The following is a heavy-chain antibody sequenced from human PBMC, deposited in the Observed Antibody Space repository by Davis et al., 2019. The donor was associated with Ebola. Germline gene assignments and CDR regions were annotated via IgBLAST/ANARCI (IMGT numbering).Heavy chain of an antibody. D-gene: IGHD1-26*01. CDR3: VRELVVGPDEYFHY. V-gene: IGHV3-7*01. CDR2: IKPDGSAS. CDR1: GFIFSVSY. J-gene: IGHJ1*01. Sequence: GESLKISCVVSGFIFSVSYMGWVRKAPEKGLELVALIKPDGSASDYADSVKVRFTISRDNAKNSLDLQMNSLRVEDTAVYYCVRELVVGPDEYFHYWGQGTLVTVSS.